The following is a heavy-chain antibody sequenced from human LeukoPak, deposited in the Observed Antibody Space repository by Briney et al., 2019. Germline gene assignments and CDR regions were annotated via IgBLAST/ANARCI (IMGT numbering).Heavy chain of an antibody. CDR2: IYYSGST. CDR3: ARSSGYYWSYFDY. CDR1: GGSVSSGSYY. J-gene: IGHJ4*02. D-gene: IGHD3-22*01. V-gene: IGHV4-61*01. Sequence: SETLSLTCTVSGGSVSSGSYYWSWIRQPPGKGLEWIGYIYYSGSTNYNPSLKSRVTISVDTSKNQLSLKLSSVTAADTAVYYCARSSGYYWSYFDYWGQGTLVTVSS.